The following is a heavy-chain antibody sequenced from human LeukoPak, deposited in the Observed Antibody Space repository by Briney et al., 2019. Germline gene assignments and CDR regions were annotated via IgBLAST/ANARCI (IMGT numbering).Heavy chain of an antibody. J-gene: IGHJ4*02. CDR2: IIPNSVGT. V-gene: IGHV1-2*02. Sequence: ASVKVSCKASGYTFTGYYMRWVPQAPGQGLEWMGWIIPNSVGTNYAQKFQGTVTLTRDTSISTADMELSRLRSEDTAVYYCAAVVMRDGYNFDYWGQGTLVTVSS. CDR1: GYTFTGYY. CDR3: AAVVMRDGYNFDY. D-gene: IGHD5-24*01.